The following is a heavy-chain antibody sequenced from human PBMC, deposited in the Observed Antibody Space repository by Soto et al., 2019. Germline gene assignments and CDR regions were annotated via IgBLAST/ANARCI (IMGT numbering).Heavy chain of an antibody. D-gene: IGHD3-3*01. V-gene: IGHV4-30-4*01. CDR2: IYYSGST. CDR3: ARDRVSYYDFWSGPPGMDV. CDR1: GGSISSGDYY. J-gene: IGHJ6*02. Sequence: SETLSLTCTVSGGSISSGDYYWSWIRQPPGKGLEWIGYIYYSGSTYYNPSLKSRVTISVDTSKNQFSLKLSSVTAADTAVYYCARDRVSYYDFWSGPPGMDVWGQGTTVTVSS.